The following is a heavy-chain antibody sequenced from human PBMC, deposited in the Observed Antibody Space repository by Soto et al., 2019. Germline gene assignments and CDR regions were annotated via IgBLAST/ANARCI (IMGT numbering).Heavy chain of an antibody. CDR2: ISGSVDST. V-gene: IGHV3-23*01. J-gene: IGHJ6*02. CDR1: GFPFSMYA. CDR3: AKSPSRAPYGMDV. Sequence: EVQLLESGGGLVQPGGSLRLSCAASGFPFSMYAMTWVRQAPGKGLEWVSAISGSVDSTYYADSVKGRFTIPRDNSKKTGYREMNSLRVEDTAVYPCAKSPSRAPYGMDVWGQGTTVTVSS. D-gene: IGHD6-6*01.